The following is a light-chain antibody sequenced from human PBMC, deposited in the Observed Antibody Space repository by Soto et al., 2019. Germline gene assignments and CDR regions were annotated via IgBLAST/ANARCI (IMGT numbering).Light chain of an antibody. CDR1: QSISTW. J-gene: IGKJ2*01. CDR3: QQYTYYPDT. CDR2: SAS. V-gene: IGKV1-5*01. Sequence: DIQMTQSPSTLSASVGDRVTITCRASQSISTWLAWYHQKPGKAPKLLISSASSLESGVPSRFSGSGSGTEFSLAISSLQPEDFATYYCQQYTYYPDTFGEGTKLDIK.